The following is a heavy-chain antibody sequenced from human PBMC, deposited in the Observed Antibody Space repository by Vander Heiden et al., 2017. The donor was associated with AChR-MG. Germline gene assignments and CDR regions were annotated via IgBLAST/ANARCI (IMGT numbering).Heavy chain of an antibody. CDR1: GFTFSSYA. CDR2: ISGSGGST. Sequence: EVQLLESGGGLVQPGGSLRLSCAASGFTFSSYAMSWVRQAPGKGLEGVSAISGSGGSTYYADSVKGRFTISRDNSKNTLYLQMNSLRAEDTAVYYCAKINYDFWSGLAFDPWGQGTLVTVSS. V-gene: IGHV3-23*01. CDR3: AKINYDFWSGLAFDP. D-gene: IGHD3-3*01. J-gene: IGHJ5*02.